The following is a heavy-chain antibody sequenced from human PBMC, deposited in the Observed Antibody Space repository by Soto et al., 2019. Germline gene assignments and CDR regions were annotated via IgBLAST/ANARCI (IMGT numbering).Heavy chain of an antibody. CDR3: ARTVVVVAATGYGIAFDI. CDR1: GYTFTSYD. Sequence: ASVKVSCKASGYTFTSYDINWVRQATGQGLEWMGWMNPNSGNTGYAQKFQGRVTMTRNTSISTAYMELSSLRSEDTAVYYCARTVVVVAATGYGIAFDIWGQGTMVTVSS. V-gene: IGHV1-8*01. D-gene: IGHD2-15*01. CDR2: MNPNSGNT. J-gene: IGHJ3*02.